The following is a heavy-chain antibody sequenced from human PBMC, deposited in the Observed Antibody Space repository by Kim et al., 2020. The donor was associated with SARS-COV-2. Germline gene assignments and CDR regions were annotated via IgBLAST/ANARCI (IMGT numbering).Heavy chain of an antibody. J-gene: IGHJ4*02. CDR2: WSN. D-gene: IGHD1-26*01. Sequence: WSNDNAGSVKSRITINPDTSKNQFSLQLNSVTPEDTAVYYCARGRSTFDYWGQGTLVTVSS. CDR3: ARGRSTFDY. V-gene: IGHV6-1*01.